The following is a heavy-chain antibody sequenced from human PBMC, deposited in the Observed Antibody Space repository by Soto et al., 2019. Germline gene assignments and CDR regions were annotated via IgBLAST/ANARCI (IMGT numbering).Heavy chain of an antibody. CDR2: VSSSGGST. Sequence: GGSLRLSCAASGFTFSNYAMSWVRQAPGKGLEWVSVVSSSGGSTYYADSVKGRFTISRDNSKNTLYLQMNSLRAEDTAVYFCAKASSGWYSAFDPWGQGTLVTVSS. CDR1: GFTFSNYA. D-gene: IGHD6-19*01. J-gene: IGHJ5*02. V-gene: IGHV3-23*01. CDR3: AKASSGWYSAFDP.